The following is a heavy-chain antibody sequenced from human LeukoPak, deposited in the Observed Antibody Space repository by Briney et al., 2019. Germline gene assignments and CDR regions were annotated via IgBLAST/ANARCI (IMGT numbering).Heavy chain of an antibody. J-gene: IGHJ6*02. CDR3: ASHCSSTSCYGMDV. Sequence: SETLSLTCTVSGDSISSYYWSWIRQPPGKGLEWIGYIYYSGSTNYNPSLKSRVTISVDTSKNQFSLKLSSVTAADTAVYYCASHCSSTSCYGMDVWGQGTTVTVAS. CDR2: IYYSGST. CDR1: GDSISSYY. V-gene: IGHV4-59*01. D-gene: IGHD2-2*01.